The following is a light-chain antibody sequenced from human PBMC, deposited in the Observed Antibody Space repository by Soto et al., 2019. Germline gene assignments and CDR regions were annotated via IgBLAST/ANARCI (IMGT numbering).Light chain of an antibody. J-gene: IGLJ2*01. CDR3: CSYAGSDTDV. CDR1: SSDVGGYNY. Sequence: QSALTQPRSVSGSPGQSVTISCTGTSSDVGGYNYVSWYQQHPGKAPKLMVYEVTKRPPGVPDRFSGSKPDNTASLTISGLQAEDEADYYCCSYAGSDTDVFGGGTKLTVL. V-gene: IGLV2-11*01. CDR2: EVT.